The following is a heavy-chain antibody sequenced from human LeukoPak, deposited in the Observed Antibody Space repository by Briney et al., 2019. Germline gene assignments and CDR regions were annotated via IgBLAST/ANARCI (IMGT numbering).Heavy chain of an antibody. D-gene: IGHD3-22*01. CDR3: AKDLYYYDSSGYYQYDFDY. CDR1: GFTFSSYA. V-gene: IGHV3-23*01. J-gene: IGHJ4*02. CDR2: ISGSGGST. Sequence: QPGGSLRLSCAASGFTFSSYAMSWVRQAPGKGLEWVSAISGSGGSTYYADSVKGRFTISRDNSKNTLYLQMNSLRAEDTAVYYCAKDLYYYDSSGYYQYDFDYWGQGTLVTVSS.